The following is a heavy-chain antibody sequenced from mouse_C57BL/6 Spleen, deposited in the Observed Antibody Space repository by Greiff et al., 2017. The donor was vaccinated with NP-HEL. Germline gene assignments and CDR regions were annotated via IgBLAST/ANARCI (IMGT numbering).Heavy chain of an antibody. V-gene: IGHV1-76*01. CDR1: GYTFTDYY. CDR3: AREEIYDGYYGY. Sequence: QVQLQQSGAELVRPGASVKLSCKASGYTFTDYYINWVKQRPGQGLEWIARIYPGSGNTYYNEKFKGKATLTAEKSSSTAYMQLSSLTSEDSAVYFCAREEIYDGYYGYWGQGTLVTVSA. D-gene: IGHD2-3*01. CDR2: IYPGSGNT. J-gene: IGHJ3*01.